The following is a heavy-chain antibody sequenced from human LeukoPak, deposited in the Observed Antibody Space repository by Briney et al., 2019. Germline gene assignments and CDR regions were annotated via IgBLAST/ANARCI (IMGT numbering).Heavy chain of an antibody. Sequence: SQTLSLTCSVSGGSISNYFWTWIRQPPGKGLEWIGYIYSSGSTYYNPSLKSRVTISVDTSKNRFSLKLSTVTAADTAVYYCARRPTGDPKFDYWGQGTLVTASS. D-gene: IGHD7-27*01. CDR1: GGSISNYF. CDR2: IYSSGST. J-gene: IGHJ4*02. CDR3: ARRPTGDPKFDY. V-gene: IGHV4-59*08.